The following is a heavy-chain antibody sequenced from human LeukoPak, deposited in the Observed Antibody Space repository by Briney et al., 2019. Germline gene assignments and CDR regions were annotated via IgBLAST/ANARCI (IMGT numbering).Heavy chain of an antibody. J-gene: IGHJ4*02. V-gene: IGHV4-30-2*01. CDR2: IYHSGST. Sequence: PSQTLSLTCAVSGGSISSGGYSWSWIRQPPGKGLEWIGYIYHSGSTYYNPSLKSRVIISVDRSKNQFSLKLSSVTAADTAVYHCARADFWSGYYAFDYWGQGTLVTVSS. CDR1: GGSISSGGYS. D-gene: IGHD3-3*01. CDR3: ARADFWSGYYAFDY.